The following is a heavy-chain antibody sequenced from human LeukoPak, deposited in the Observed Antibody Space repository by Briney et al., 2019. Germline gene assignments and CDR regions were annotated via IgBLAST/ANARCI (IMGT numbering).Heavy chain of an antibody. CDR2: IVVGSGNT. CDR1: GFIFTSSA. V-gene: IGHV1-58*01. D-gene: IGHD5-12*01. J-gene: IGHJ4*02. Sequence: SVKVSCKASGFIFTSSAVQWVRQARGQRLEWIGWIVVGSGNTNYAQKFQERVIIIRDMSTRTVYMELSSLTFEDTAVYYCAAGYSGYEYPNCWGQGTLVTVSS. CDR3: AAGYSGYEYPNC.